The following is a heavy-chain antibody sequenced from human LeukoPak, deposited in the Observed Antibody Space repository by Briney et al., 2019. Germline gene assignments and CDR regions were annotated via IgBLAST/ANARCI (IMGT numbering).Heavy chain of an antibody. CDR2: INPNSGGT. Sequence: ASVKVSCKASGYTFIDYYIDWVRQAPGQGLEWMGWINPNSGGTNYAQKFQGRVTMTRDTSISTAYMEPSSLRSDDTAVYYCARALSLDYWGQGTLVAVSS. CDR1: GYTFIDYY. V-gene: IGHV1-2*02. J-gene: IGHJ4*02. CDR3: ARALSLDY.